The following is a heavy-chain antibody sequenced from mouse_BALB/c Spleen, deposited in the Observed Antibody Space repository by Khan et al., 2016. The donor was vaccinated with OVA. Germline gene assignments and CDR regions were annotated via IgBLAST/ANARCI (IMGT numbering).Heavy chain of an antibody. V-gene: IGHV3-2*02. J-gene: IGHJ4*01. D-gene: IGHD1-1*01. CDR1: GYSITSGYA. Sequence: EVQLQESGPGLVKPSQSLSLTCTVTGYSITSGYAWNWIRQFPGNKLEWMGYISYSGSTSYNPSLRSRISITRDISKNQFFLQLNSVTTEDTATYYCARKNYYGYAMDYWGQGTSVTVSS. CDR3: ARKNYYGYAMDY. CDR2: ISYSGST.